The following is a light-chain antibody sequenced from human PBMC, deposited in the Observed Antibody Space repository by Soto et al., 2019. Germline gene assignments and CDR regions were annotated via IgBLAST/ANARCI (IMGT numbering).Light chain of an antibody. CDR3: CSYAGDSTYV. CDR1: SSDVGAYNY. V-gene: IGLV2-11*01. CDR2: DVT. Sequence: QSALTQPRSVSGSPGQSVTFSCTGASSDVGAYNYVSWYQHHPDKAPKLIIYDVTKRPSGVPDRFSGSKSGNTASLTISGLQAEDEADYYCCSYAGDSTYVLGTGTKVTVL. J-gene: IGLJ1*01.